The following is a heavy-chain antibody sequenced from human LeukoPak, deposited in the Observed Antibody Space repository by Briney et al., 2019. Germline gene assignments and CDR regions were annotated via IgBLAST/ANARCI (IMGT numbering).Heavy chain of an antibody. Sequence: ASVKVSFTASGYTFSDYPMHWLRQAPGQRFEWMGWISAGNIKYSQNFQDRINITRDTSASTVYMELSSLTSADTAVYYCARVAYVMDVWGQGTTVVVSS. D-gene: IGHD2-8*01. J-gene: IGHJ6*02. CDR3: ARVAYVMDV. V-gene: IGHV1-3*01. CDR1: GYTFSDYP. CDR2: ISAGNI.